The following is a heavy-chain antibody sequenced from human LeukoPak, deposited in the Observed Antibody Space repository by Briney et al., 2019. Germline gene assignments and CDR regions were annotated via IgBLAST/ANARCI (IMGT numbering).Heavy chain of an antibody. CDR1: GYTLTELS. CDR3: ATAGKQQWLKTLKKWFVP. V-gene: IGHV1-24*01. CDR2: FDPEDGET. Sequence: ASVKVSCKVSGYTLTELSMHWVRQAPGKGLEWMGGFDPEDGETIYAQKFQGRVTMTEDTSTDTAYMELSSLRSEDTAVYYCATAGKQQWLKTLKKWFVPWGQGTLVTVSS. J-gene: IGHJ5*02. D-gene: IGHD6-19*01.